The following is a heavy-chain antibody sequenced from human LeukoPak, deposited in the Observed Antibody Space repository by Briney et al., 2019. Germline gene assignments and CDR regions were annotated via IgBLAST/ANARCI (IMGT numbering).Heavy chain of an antibody. CDR2: INSDGSIT. V-gene: IGHV3-74*01. D-gene: IGHD6-19*01. CDR3: ARVMAVAGTWSDY. Sequence: GGSLRLSCAASGFTFTTYWMHWVRQAPGKGLVWVSHINSDGSITSYADSVKGRFTISRDNAKNSLYLQMNSLRAEDTAVYYCARVMAVAGTWSDYWGQGTLVTVSS. CDR1: GFTFTTYW. J-gene: IGHJ4*02.